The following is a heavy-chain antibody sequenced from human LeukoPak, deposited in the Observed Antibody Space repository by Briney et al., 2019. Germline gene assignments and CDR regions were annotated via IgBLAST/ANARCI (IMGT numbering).Heavy chain of an antibody. CDR1: GFTFDDYA. Sequence: GGSLRLSCAASGFTFDDYAMHWARQAPGKGLEWVSLISGDGGSTYYADSVKGRFTISRDNSKNSLYLQMNSLRTEDTALYYCAKDIDYYGSGSDGMDVWGQGTTVTVSS. CDR2: ISGDGGST. J-gene: IGHJ6*02. D-gene: IGHD3-10*01. CDR3: AKDIDYYGSGSDGMDV. V-gene: IGHV3-43*02.